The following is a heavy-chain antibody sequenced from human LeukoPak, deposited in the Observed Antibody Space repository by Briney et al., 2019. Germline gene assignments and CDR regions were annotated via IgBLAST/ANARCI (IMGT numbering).Heavy chain of an antibody. CDR1: GFTFSSYA. V-gene: IGHV3-23*01. D-gene: IGHD3-3*01. Sequence: GGSLRLSCAASGFTFSSYAMSWVRLAPGKGLEWVSAISSSGGSTYYADSVKGRFTISRDNSKNTLYLQMNSLRAEDTAVYYCVKAFDYDFWSGSSTGGDYWGQGTLVTVSS. CDR2: ISSSGGST. CDR3: VKAFDYDFWSGSSTGGDY. J-gene: IGHJ4*02.